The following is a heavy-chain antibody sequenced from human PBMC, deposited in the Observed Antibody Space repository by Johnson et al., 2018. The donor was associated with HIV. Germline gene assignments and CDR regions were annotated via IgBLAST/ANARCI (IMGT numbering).Heavy chain of an antibody. CDR1: GFTFDDYG. J-gene: IGHJ3*01. CDR2: INWHGGST. D-gene: IGHD3-10*01. V-gene: IGHV3-20*04. CDR3: ARDFVAFGECTAFDV. Sequence: VQLVESGGGVVRPGGSLRLSCAASGFTFDDYGMSWVRQAPGKGLAWVSGINWHGGSTGYADSVKGRFTISRDNAKNSLYLQMNSLRAEDTALYYCARDFVAFGECTAFDVWGQGTLVTVSS.